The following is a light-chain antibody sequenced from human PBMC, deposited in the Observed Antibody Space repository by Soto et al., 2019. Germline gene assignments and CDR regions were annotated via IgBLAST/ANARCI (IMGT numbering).Light chain of an antibody. CDR3: QKYKGAPRT. CDR2: AAS. Sequence: DIQLTQSPSSLSASVGERVTITCRASQGINNTLAWYQQKSGKVPSLLIFAASTFQSGLPSRFSGSGFGTLFTLTISRLHAEDVATYYCQKYKGAPRTFGQGTKVEMK. CDR1: QGINNT. J-gene: IGKJ1*01. V-gene: IGKV1-27*01.